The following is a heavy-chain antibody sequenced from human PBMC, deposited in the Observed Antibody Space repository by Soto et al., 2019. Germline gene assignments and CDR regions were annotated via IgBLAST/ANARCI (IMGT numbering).Heavy chain of an antibody. CDR3: ARDFGGPGGYYDSSGYYYYYYGMDV. CDR1: GYTFTSYA. CDR2: INAGNGNT. D-gene: IGHD3-22*01. Sequence: ASVKVSCKASGYTFTSYAMHWVRQAPGQRLEWMGWINAGNGNTKYSQKFQGRVTMTRDTSISTAYMELSRLRSDDTAVYYCARDFGGPGGYYDSSGYYYYYYGMDVWGQGTTVTGSS. V-gene: IGHV1-3*01. J-gene: IGHJ6*02.